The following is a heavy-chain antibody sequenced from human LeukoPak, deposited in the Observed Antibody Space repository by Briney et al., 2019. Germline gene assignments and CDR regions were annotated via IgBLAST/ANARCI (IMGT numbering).Heavy chain of an antibody. V-gene: IGHV3-23*01. J-gene: IGHJ6*03. CDR3: AKGIRQLGNYYYYMDV. CDR1: GFTFSSYA. CDR2: ISGSGDST. Sequence: PGGSLRLSCAASGFTFSSYAMNWVRQAPGKGLEWVSGISGSGDSTYYADSVKGRFTISRDNSKNTLYLQMNSLRAEDTAVYYCAKGIRQLGNYYYYMDVWGKGTTVTVSS. D-gene: IGHD7-27*01.